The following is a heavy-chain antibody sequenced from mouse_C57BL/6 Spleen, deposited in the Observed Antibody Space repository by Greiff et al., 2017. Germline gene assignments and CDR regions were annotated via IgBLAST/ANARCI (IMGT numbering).Heavy chain of an antibody. V-gene: IGHV1-55*01. D-gene: IGHD1-1*01. CDR3: ARGEYYGSSSYYYAMDY. CDR2: IYPGSGST. Sequence: VQLQQSGAELVKPGASVKMSCKASGYTFTSYWITWVKQRPGQGLEWIGDIYPGSGSTNYNEKFKSKATLTVDTSSSTAYMQLSSLTSEDSAVYYCARGEYYGSSSYYYAMDYWGQGTSVTVSS. J-gene: IGHJ4*01. CDR1: GYTFTSYW.